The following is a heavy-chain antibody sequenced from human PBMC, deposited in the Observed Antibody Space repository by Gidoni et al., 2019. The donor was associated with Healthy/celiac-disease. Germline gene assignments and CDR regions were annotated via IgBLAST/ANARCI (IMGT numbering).Heavy chain of an antibody. D-gene: IGHD3-10*01. Sequence: EVQLLESGGGLVQPGGSLRLSCAASGFTFTNYAMSWVRQAPGKGLEWVSVISGSAASTYYADSVKGRFTISRDNSKNTLYLQMNSLRAEDTALYYCAKDDVSPNYYGSGSYSFDYWGQGTLVTVSS. CDR2: ISGSAAST. J-gene: IGHJ4*02. CDR1: GFTFTNYA. CDR3: AKDDVSPNYYGSGSYSFDY. V-gene: IGHV3-23*01.